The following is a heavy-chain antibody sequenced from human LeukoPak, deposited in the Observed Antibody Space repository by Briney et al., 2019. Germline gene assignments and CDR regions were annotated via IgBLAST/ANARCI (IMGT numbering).Heavy chain of an antibody. Sequence: GGSLRLSCAASGFTFSSYAMSWVRQAPEKGLEWVSTISGSGGRTFFADSVKGRFTVSRDNSVFLQMNSLRAEDTALYYCAQSTSMRYFFDLWGRGTLVTVSS. D-gene: IGHD2-8*01. CDR3: AQSTSMRYFFDL. V-gene: IGHV3-23*01. CDR2: ISGSGGRT. J-gene: IGHJ2*01. CDR1: GFTFSSYA.